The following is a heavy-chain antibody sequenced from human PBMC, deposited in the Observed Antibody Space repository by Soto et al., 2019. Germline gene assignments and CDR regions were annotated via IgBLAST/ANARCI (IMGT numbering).Heavy chain of an antibody. CDR3: ATGYGHYWGRRSLDP. D-gene: IGHD4-17*01. CDR1: GYTLTELS. V-gene: IGHV1-24*01. J-gene: IGHJ5*02. Sequence: GASVKVSCKVSGYTLTELSMHWVRQAPGKGLEWMGGFDPEDGETIYAQKFQGRVTMTEDTSTDTAYMELSSLRSEDTAVYYCATGYGHYWGRRSLDPWGQGTPVTVSS. CDR2: FDPEDGET.